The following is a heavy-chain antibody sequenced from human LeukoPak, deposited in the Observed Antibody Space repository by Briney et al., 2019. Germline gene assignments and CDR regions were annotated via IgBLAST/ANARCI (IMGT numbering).Heavy chain of an antibody. D-gene: IGHD3-22*01. J-gene: IGHJ4*02. Sequence: SETLSLTCTVSGGSISSSSYYWGWIGQPPGKGLEWIGSIYYSGSTYYNPSLKSRVTISVDTSKNQFSLKLSSVTAADTAVYYCARSSYYYDSSGYPSPLDYWGQGTLVTVSS. CDR2: IYYSGST. CDR1: GGSISSSSYY. CDR3: ARSSYYYDSSGYPSPLDY. V-gene: IGHV4-39*07.